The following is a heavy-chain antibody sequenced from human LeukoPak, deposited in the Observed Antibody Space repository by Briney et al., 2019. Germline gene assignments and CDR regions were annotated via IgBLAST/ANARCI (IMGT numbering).Heavy chain of an antibody. CDR3: ATDRGWRTSGYYLYYFEY. CDR2: IKSDGSER. V-gene: IGHV3-7*01. Sequence: QPGGSLRLSCAASGFVFRNYFMSWVRQAPGKGLAWVASIKSDGSERYYVDSVRGRYTISRDNTKNSLFLQMSSLRAEDTAVYYCATDRGWRTSGYYLYYFEYWGQGTLVTFSS. J-gene: IGHJ4*02. CDR1: GFVFRNYF. D-gene: IGHD3-3*01.